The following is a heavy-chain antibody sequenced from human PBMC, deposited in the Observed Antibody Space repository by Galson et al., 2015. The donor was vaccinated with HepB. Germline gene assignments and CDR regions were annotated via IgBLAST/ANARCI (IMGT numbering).Heavy chain of an antibody. CDR1: GYTFTSYG. V-gene: IGHV1-18*01. Sequence: SVTVSCKASGYTFTSYGISWVRQAPGQGLEWLGWISANNGDTNYAQKLQGRVTMTTDTSTSTVYMEVRSLRSDDTAIYYCARDRGVQSDTFDIWGQGTMVTVSS. J-gene: IGHJ3*02. CDR2: ISANNGDT. CDR3: ARDRGVQSDTFDI. D-gene: IGHD1-1*01.